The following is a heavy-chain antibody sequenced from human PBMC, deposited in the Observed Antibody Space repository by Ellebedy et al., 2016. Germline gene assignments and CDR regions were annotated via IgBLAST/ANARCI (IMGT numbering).Heavy chain of an antibody. J-gene: IGHJ4*02. CDR2: INPENGGT. CDR1: GYTFSAYY. Sequence: ASVKVSXXTSGYTFSAYYIHWVRQVPGQGLEWMGWINPENGGTEYAPKFEGRVTMARGTSISTAYMELSRLSSDDTAFYYCAKDKKMVNVFPLDNWGQGTLVTVSS. V-gene: IGHV1-2*02. CDR3: AKDKKMVNVFPLDN. D-gene: IGHD2-8*01.